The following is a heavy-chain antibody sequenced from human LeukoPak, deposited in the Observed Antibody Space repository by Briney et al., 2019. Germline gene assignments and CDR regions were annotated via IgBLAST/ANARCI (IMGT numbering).Heavy chain of an antibody. J-gene: IGHJ4*02. V-gene: IGHV3-20*04. CDR3: ARDSFSGSSLDY. D-gene: IGHD1-26*01. CDR2: INWDGSST. Sequence: PGGSLRLSCAASGFTFSNYAMTWVRQAPGKGLEWVSSINWDGSSTAYADSVQGRFTISRDNAKNSLHLQMKSLRAEDTALYYCARDSFSGSSLDYWGQGTLVTVSS. CDR1: GFTFSNYA.